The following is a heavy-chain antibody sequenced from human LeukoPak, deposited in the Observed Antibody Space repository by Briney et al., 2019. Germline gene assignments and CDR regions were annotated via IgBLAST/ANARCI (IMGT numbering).Heavy chain of an antibody. Sequence: GGSLRLSCAASGFTVITNDMTWVRQAPGKGLEWVSVLYSDGNTKYTDSVQGRFTNSRDNSKNTLYLEMNSLSPDDTAVYYCARGVEPLAANTLAYWGQGTLVTVSS. CDR3: ARGVEPLAANTLAY. V-gene: IGHV3-53*01. CDR1: GFTVITND. CDR2: LYSDGNT. D-gene: IGHD1-14*01. J-gene: IGHJ4*02.